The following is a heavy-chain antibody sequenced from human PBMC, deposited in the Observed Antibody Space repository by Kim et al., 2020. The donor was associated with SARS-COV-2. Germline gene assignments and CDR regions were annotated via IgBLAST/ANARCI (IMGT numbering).Heavy chain of an antibody. D-gene: IGHD2-2*01. Sequence: SETLSLTCAVSGGSISSGGYSWSWIRQPPGKGLEWIGYIYHSGSTYYNPSLKSRVTISVDRSKNQFSLKLSSVTAADTAVYYCARNTIVVVPAAKGVNWFDPWGQGTLVTVSS. CDR1: GGSISSGGYS. CDR2: IYHSGST. V-gene: IGHV4-30-2*01. J-gene: IGHJ5*02. CDR3: ARNTIVVVPAAKGVNWFDP.